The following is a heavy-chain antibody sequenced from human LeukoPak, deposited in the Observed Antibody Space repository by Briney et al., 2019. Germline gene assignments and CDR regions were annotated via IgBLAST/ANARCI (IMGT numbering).Heavy chain of an antibody. CDR2: ISGSGGST. Sequence: GGSLRLSCAASGFTFSSYAMSWVRQAPGKGLEWVSAISGSGGSTYYADSVKGRFTISRDNSKNTLYLQMNSLRAEDTAVYYCAKDINGYYYGSSGAGWGQGTLVTVSS. V-gene: IGHV3-23*01. J-gene: IGHJ4*02. CDR3: AKDINGYYYGSSGAG. CDR1: GFTFSSYA. D-gene: IGHD3-22*01.